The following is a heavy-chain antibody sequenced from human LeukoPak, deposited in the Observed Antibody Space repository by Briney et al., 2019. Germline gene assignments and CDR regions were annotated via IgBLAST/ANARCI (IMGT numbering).Heavy chain of an antibody. V-gene: IGHV1-46*01. J-gene: IGHJ6*03. CDR3: ARSGGGWYPSYYYYMDV. CDR2: INPSGGST. CDR1: GYTFTSYY. D-gene: IGHD6-19*01. Sequence: GASVKVSCKASGYTFTSYYMHWVRQAPGQGLEWMGIINPSGGSTSYAQKFQGRVTMTRDTSTSTVYMELSSLRSEDTAVYYCARSGGGWYPSYYYYMDVWGKGTTVTISS.